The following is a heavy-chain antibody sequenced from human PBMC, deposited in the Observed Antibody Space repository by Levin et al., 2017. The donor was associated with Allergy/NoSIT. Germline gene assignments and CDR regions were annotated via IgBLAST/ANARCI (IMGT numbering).Heavy chain of an antibody. J-gene: IGHJ4*02. Sequence: SQTLSLTCTVSSGSIRSLTYYWGWIRQPHGKGLEWIASISYDGSNTYYNPSLKSRVTISVDTSKNQFSLKLNSVTAADTAVYYCTKQEGIFINADPRVMHFESWGQGTLVTVSS. D-gene: IGHD3-3*02. CDR1: SGSIRSLTYY. CDR3: TKQEGIFINADPRVMHFES. CDR2: ISYDGSNT. V-gene: IGHV4-39*01.